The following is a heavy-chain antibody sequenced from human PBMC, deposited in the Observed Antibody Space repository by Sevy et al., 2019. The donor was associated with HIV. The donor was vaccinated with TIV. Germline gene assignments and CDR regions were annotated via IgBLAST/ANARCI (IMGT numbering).Heavy chain of an antibody. Sequence: GGSLRLSCAASGFTFSEFGMHWVRQAPGKGLEWVAVISHDGRNNKYNAASVKGRFTISRDNSKNTLYLQMNSLRADETAIYYCARDRGEILRSAFKSWGQGTLVTVSS. CDR1: GFTFSEFG. J-gene: IGHJ5*02. V-gene: IGHV3-30*04. CDR2: ISHDGRNNK. CDR3: ARDRGEILRSAFKS. D-gene: IGHD3-10*01.